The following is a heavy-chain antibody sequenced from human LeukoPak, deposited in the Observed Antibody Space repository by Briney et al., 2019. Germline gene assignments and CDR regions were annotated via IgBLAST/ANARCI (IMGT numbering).Heavy chain of an antibody. J-gene: IGHJ6*02. Sequence: GESLKISCQGSGYRFTSYWIAWVRQMPGKGLEWMGIIYPGDSDTRYSPSFQGQVTISADKSISTAYLQWSSLKASDTAMYYCASSSLGPYYYYGVDVWGQGTTVTVSS. CDR3: ASSSLGPYYYYGVDV. CDR2: IYPGDSDT. V-gene: IGHV5-51*01. CDR1: GYRFTSYW. D-gene: IGHD3-16*01.